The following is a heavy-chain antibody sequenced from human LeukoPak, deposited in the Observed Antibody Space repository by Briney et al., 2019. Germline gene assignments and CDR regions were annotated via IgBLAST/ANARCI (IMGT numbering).Heavy chain of an antibody. CDR3: AREIRGTVVTRHYYYGIDV. V-gene: IGHV3-13*01. CDR2: IGTGDDT. J-gene: IGHJ6*02. CDR1: GFTFTTYW. Sequence: GGSLRLSCAASGFTFTTYWMHWVRQVTGKGLEWVSAIGTGDDTYYLGSVKGRFTISRENAKNVLYLQMSSLRAEDTAVYYCAREIRGTVVTRHYYYGIDVWGQGTTVTVSS. D-gene: IGHD1-7*01.